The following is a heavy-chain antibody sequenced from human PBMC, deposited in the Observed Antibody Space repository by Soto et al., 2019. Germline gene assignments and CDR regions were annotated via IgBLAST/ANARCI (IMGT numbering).Heavy chain of an antibody. V-gene: IGHV3-23*01. J-gene: IGHJ4*02. CDR3: VKDFRCAD. D-gene: IGHD2-8*01. CDR1: GFTFIRNA. Sequence: LRLSRVASGFTFIRNAMSWVRQAPGKGLEWVSAISGDGADTYYADSVSGRFTISRDNSKNTLSLQMNSLRDEDTALYYCVKDFRCADWGQGTRGTVSS. CDR2: ISGDGADT.